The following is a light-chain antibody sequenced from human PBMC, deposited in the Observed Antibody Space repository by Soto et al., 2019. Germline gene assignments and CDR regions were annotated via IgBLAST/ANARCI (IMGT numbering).Light chain of an antibody. J-gene: IGKJ2*01. Sequence: DIQMTQYPSSMSASVGYRVTITCRASQTISTYLNWYQQIPGKAPKLLIYGASNLQNGVPSRFSGSGSGTDFTLTISILQPEDFATYYCHKSSIIPYTFGHGTKLEIK. CDR2: GAS. CDR3: HKSSIIPYT. CDR1: QTISTY. V-gene: IGKV1-39*01.